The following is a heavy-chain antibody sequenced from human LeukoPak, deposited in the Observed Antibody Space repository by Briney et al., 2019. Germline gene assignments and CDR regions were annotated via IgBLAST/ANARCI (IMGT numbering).Heavy chain of an antibody. J-gene: IGHJ4*02. CDR1: GFTFSSYW. V-gene: IGHV3-7*01. CDR2: IKEDGSEK. D-gene: IGHD2/OR15-2a*01. Sequence: GGSLRLSCAASGFTFSSYWMSWVRQAPGKGLERVANIKEDGSEKYYVDSVKGRFIISRDNAKNSLYLEMNSLRAEDTAVYYCARPFPIDSWGQGTLVTVSS. CDR3: ARPFPIDS.